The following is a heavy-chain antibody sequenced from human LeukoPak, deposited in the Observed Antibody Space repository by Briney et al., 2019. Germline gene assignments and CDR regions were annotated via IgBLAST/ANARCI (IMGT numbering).Heavy chain of an antibody. Sequence: SETLSLTCTVSGGSISSYYWSWIRQPPGKGLEWIGYIYYSGSTNYNPSLKSRVTISVDTSKNQFSLKLSSVTAADTAVYYCARDLGNYYYDSSGYSLDYWGQGTLVTVSS. D-gene: IGHD3-22*01. J-gene: IGHJ4*02. V-gene: IGHV4-59*01. CDR1: GGSISSYY. CDR2: IYYSGST. CDR3: ARDLGNYYYDSSGYSLDY.